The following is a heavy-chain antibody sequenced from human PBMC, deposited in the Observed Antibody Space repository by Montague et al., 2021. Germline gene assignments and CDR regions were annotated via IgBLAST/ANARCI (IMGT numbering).Heavy chain of an antibody. Sequence: SLRLSCPASGFTFNNYFMNWFRQAPGKGLEWVSYIGTSSSFTRYADSVKGRFTVSRDNAMNSLYLQMTAVRGEDTAVYYCARVGLTVAAGMIDYWGQGTLVTVSS. CDR1: GFTFNNYF. J-gene: IGHJ4*02. CDR3: ARVGLTVAAGMIDY. CDR2: IGTSSSFT. V-gene: IGHV3-11*06. D-gene: IGHD6-13*01.